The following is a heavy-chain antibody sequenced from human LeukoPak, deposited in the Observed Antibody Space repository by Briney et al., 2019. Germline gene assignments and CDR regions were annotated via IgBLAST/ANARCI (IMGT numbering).Heavy chain of an antibody. D-gene: IGHD6-25*01. CDR3: ARGRGNYYYYGMDV. CDR1: GGSISSSSYY. CDR2: IFYTGST. J-gene: IGHJ6*02. Sequence: PSETLSLTCTVSGGSISSSSYYWGWIRQPPGKGLEWIGSIFYTGSTCYNPSLKSRVTISVDTSKNQFSLKLSSETAGNTAVYYCARGRGNYYYYGMDVWGQGTTVTVSS. V-gene: IGHV4-39*01.